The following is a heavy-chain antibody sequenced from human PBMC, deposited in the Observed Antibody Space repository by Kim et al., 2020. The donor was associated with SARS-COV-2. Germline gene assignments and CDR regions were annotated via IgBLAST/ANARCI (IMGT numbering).Heavy chain of an antibody. J-gene: IGHJ5*02. CDR3: ARHLFVAAAGMWGWFDP. CDR2: IYYSGST. CDR1: GGSISSSSYY. V-gene: IGHV4-39*01. D-gene: IGHD6-13*01. Sequence: SETLSLTCTVSGGSISSSSYYWGWIRQPPGKGLEWIGSIYYSGSTYYNPSLKSRVTISVDTSKNQFSLKLSSVTAADTAVYYCARHLFVAAAGMWGWFDPWGQGTLVTVSS.